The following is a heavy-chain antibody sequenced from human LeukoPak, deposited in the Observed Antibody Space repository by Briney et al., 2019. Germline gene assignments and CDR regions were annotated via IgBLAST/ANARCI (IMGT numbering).Heavy chain of an antibody. Sequence: GRSLRLSCAASGFSFSSYGMHWVRQAPGKGLEWVAVIGYDGSNKYYADSVKGRFTISRDNSKNTLYLQMNSLRTEDTAVYFCAKEIYYDSSAFFDYWGRGTLVTVSS. CDR1: GFSFSSYG. J-gene: IGHJ4*02. CDR3: AKEIYYDSSAFFDY. D-gene: IGHD3-22*01. V-gene: IGHV3-30*18. CDR2: IGYDGSNK.